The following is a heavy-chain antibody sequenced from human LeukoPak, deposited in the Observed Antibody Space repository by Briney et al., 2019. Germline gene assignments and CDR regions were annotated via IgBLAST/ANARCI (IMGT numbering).Heavy chain of an antibody. CDR3: ARGITDSIWYLDY. Sequence: PSETLSLTCTVSGGHISTYYWSWIRQAPGKGLEWIGYIYYSGSTKYNPSLKSRVTISVDTSKNQFSLKLSSVIAADTAVYFCARGITDSIWYLDYWGQGTLVTVSS. D-gene: IGHD3-22*01. CDR1: GGHISTYY. J-gene: IGHJ4*02. CDR2: IYYSGST. V-gene: IGHV4-59*01.